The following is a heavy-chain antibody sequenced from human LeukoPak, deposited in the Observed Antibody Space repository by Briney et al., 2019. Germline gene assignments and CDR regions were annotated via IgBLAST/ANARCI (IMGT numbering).Heavy chain of an antibody. J-gene: IGHJ4*02. V-gene: IGHV1-46*01. CDR2: INPSGGRT. CDR3: ARKMVGGAVDY. D-gene: IGHD1-26*01. CDR1: GYTFINYG. Sequence: ASVKVSCKASGYTFINYGISWVRQAPGQGLEWMGIINPSGGRTSYAQKFQGRVTMTRDTSISTAYMELSRLRSDDTAVYYCARKMVGGAVDYWGQGTLVTVSS.